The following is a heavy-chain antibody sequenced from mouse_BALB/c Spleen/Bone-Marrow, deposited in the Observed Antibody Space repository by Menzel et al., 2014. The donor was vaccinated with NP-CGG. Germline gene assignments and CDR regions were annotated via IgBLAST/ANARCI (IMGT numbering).Heavy chain of an antibody. Sequence: VQLKQSGAELVKPGASVKLSCTASGFNIKDTYIHWVKRRPEQGLEWIGRIDPENGNIKYDPKFQVKATITADTSSNTAYLQLSSLTSKGTAVYYCTRRGIDFCSQGTTLTVSS. CDR2: IDPENGNI. CDR1: GFNIKDTY. J-gene: IGHJ2*01. CDR3: TRRGIDF. V-gene: IGHV14-3*02.